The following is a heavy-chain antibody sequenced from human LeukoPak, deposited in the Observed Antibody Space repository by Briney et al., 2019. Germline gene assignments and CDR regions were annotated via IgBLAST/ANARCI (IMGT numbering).Heavy chain of an antibody. V-gene: IGHV1-18*01. CDR2: ISAYKVNT. CDR3: ASTGKAYDSLTCYYGEDAFDI. J-gene: IGHJ3*02. CDR1: GYTFTSYG. D-gene: IGHD3-9*01. Sequence: ASENFSCQASGYTFTSYGTSWVRQAPGQGLEWMGWISAYKVNTNYAQKLQGRVTMTTGTATSTDYMELRSLRSDDTAVYYCASTGKAYDSLTCYYGEDAFDIWGQGTMVTVSS.